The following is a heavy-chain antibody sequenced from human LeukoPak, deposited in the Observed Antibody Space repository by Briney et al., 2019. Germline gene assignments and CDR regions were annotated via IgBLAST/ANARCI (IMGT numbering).Heavy chain of an antibody. J-gene: IGHJ3*02. CDR3: AKSKGECNYGQDAFDI. V-gene: IGHV3-23*01. CDR1: GVTWSYA. D-gene: IGHD5-18*01. CDR2: ISGTGGST. Sequence: GGSLRLSCAASGVTWSYAMTWVRQAPGKGLEWVSVISGTGGSTYYADSVKGRFTTSRDNSKNTLYLEMNSLRAEDTAIYYCAKSKGECNYGQDAFDIWGQGTMVTVSS.